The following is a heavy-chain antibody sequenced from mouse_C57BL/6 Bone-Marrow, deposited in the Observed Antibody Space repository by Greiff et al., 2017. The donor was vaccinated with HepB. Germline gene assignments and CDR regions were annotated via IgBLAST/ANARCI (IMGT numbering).Heavy chain of an antibody. V-gene: IGHV1-7*01. CDR2: INPSSGYT. CDR3: ARKEGHYYGSSYGYAMDY. J-gene: IGHJ4*01. Sequence: QVQLQQSGAELAKPGASVKLSCKASGYTFTSYWMHWVKQRPGQGLEWIGYINPSSGYTKYNQKFKDKATLTADKSSSTAYMQLSSLTYEDSAVYYCARKEGHYYGSSYGYAMDYWGQGTSVTVSS. D-gene: IGHD1-1*01. CDR1: GYTFTSYW.